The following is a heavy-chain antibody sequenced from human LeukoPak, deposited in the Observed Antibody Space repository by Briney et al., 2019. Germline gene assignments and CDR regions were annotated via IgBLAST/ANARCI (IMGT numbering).Heavy chain of an antibody. Sequence: ASVKVSCKVSGYTFTSYFIHWMRQAPGQGLEWMGWINPNSGGTNYAQEFQGWVTMTRDTSINTAYMELSRLRSDDTAVYYCARDMVSTATPYFDYWGQGTLITVSS. J-gene: IGHJ4*02. CDR1: GYTFTSYF. D-gene: IGHD3-10*01. CDR3: ARDMVSTATPYFDY. CDR2: INPNSGGT. V-gene: IGHV1-2*04.